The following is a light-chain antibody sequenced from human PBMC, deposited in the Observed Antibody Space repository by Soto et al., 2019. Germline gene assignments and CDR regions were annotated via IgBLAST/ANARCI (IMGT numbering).Light chain of an antibody. CDR2: KAS. CDR1: QSISSW. J-gene: IGKJ1*01. CDR3: LQYNSYSQRRT. Sequence: DIQMTQSPSTLSASVGDRVTITCRASQSISSWLAWYQQKPGKAPKLLIYKASSLETGVPSRFSGSGSGTEFTLTISSLQFDDFATYYCLQYNSYSQRRTFGQGTKVEIK. V-gene: IGKV1-5*03.